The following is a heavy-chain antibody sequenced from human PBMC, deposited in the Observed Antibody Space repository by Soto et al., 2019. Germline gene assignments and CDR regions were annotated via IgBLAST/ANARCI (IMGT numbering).Heavy chain of an antibody. CDR2: IKPDGTEE. V-gene: IGHV3-7*01. CDR3: ARVVVWCVFDI. D-gene: IGHD2-8*01. Sequence: PGGSLRLSCAASGLNFGNTWMTWVRQAPAKGLEWVATIKPDGTEEYYVDSVKGRFTISRDNAKNSLYLQLNSLRAEDTALYYCARVVVWCVFDICGQGTMVTVSS. J-gene: IGHJ3*02. CDR1: GLNFGNTW.